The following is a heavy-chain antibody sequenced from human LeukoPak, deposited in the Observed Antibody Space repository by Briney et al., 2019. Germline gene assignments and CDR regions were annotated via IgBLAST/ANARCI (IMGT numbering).Heavy chain of an antibody. CDR1: GGSISSSSYY. J-gene: IGHJ4*02. CDR2: IYYSGST. CDR3: ASSILTGYYQFDY. D-gene: IGHD3-9*01. V-gene: IGHV4-39*01. Sequence: PSETLSLTCTVSGGSISSSSYYWGWIRQPPGKGLEWIGSIYYSGSTYYNPSLKSRVTISVDTSKNQFSLKLSSVTAADTAAYYCASSILTGYYQFDYWGQGTLVTVSS.